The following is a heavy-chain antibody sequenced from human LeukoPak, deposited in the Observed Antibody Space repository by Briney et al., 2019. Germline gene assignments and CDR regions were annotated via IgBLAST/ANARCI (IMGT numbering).Heavy chain of an antibody. CDR3: ARDLPGQYGFDI. V-gene: IGHV4-61*02. D-gene: IGHD1-14*01. Sequence: SDTLSLTCIVSGGSISSGSYYWSWIRQPAGKGLEWIGRVFTSGSTDYNPSFKSRVTISVDTSKKQVSLRLSSVTAADTAVYYCARDLPGQYGFDIWGQGTMVTVSS. CDR2: VFTSGST. J-gene: IGHJ3*02. CDR1: GGSISSGSYY.